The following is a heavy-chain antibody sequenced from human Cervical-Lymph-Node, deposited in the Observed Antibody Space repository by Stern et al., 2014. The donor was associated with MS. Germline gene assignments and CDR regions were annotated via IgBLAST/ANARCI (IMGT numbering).Heavy chain of an antibody. CDR1: GFSFSNYA. V-gene: IGHV3-30-3*01. Sequence: VQLVESGGGVVQPGTSLRLSCAASGFSFSNYAVHWVRQAPGKGLEWVAVISNDGNKKFYAVSVKGRFTISRDNSNNTLYLQMNSLRFEDTAVYYCARGGDYIWGRPVDHWGQGTLVSVSS. J-gene: IGHJ4*02. D-gene: IGHD3-16*01. CDR2: ISNDGNKK. CDR3: ARGGDYIWGRPVDH.